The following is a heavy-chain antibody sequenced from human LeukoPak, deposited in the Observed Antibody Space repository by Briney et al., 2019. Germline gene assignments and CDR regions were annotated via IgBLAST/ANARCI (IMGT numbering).Heavy chain of an antibody. CDR2: INHSGST. CDR1: GGSFSGYY. V-gene: IGHV4-34*01. D-gene: IGHD2-21*01. J-gene: IGHJ3*02. Sequence: SETLSLTCAVYGGSFSGYYWSWIRQPPGKGLEWIGEINHSGSTNYNPSLKSRVTISVDTSKNQFSLKLSSVTAADTAVYYCARGGLWWSNDAFDIWGQGTMVTVSS. CDR3: ARGGLWWSNDAFDI.